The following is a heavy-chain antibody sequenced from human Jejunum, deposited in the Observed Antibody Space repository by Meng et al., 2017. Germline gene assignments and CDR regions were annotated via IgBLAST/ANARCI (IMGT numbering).Heavy chain of an antibody. V-gene: IGHV4-39*07. D-gene: IGHD2-15*01. CDR2: IFYSRSA. Sequence: QVQLQESGPGLVKPSETLSLTCAVSGDSISSTYHYWDWVRQPPGKGLEWIGSIFYSRSASYNPSLKSRVTISVDTSKNQFSLRLNSVTAADTAIYYCARDWGCRDGYCFSGLLEFWGQGILVTVSS. CDR3: ARDWGCRDGYCFSGLLEF. J-gene: IGHJ4*02. CDR1: GDSISSTYHY.